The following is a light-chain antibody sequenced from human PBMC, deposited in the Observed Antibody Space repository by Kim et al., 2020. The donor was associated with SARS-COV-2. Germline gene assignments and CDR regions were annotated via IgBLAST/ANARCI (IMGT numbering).Light chain of an antibody. V-gene: IGKV1-27*01. CDR1: QGISNH. J-gene: IGKJ1*01. Sequence: DIQMTQSPSSLSAFVGDRVTITCRASQGISNHLAWYQQKPGKVPKLLIYPASTLQSGVPSRFSGSGSGTDFTLSISSLQPEDVATYYCKNYNSAPWTFGQGTKVDIK. CDR2: PAS. CDR3: KNYNSAPWT.